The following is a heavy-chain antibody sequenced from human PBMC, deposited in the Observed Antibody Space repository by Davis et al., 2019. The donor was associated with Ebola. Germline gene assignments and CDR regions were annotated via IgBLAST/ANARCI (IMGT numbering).Heavy chain of an antibody. J-gene: IGHJ6*02. D-gene: IGHD3-10*01. CDR3: ASRNYYGSGSYYRGQYYYYGMDV. CDR1: GVSITSYY. CDR2: SHYSGST. Sequence: SETLSLTCTVSGVSITSYYWTWVRQPPGKRLEWIGYSHYSGSTNYNPSLKSRVTISTNTSRSQFSLTLSSVTAADTAVYYCASRNYYGSGSYYRGQYYYYGMDVWGQGTTVTVSS. V-gene: IGHV4-59*01.